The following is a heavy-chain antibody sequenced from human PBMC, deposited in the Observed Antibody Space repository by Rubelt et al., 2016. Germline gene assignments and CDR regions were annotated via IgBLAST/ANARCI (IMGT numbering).Heavy chain of an antibody. CDR1: NGSISNSGW. Sequence: QVHLQESGPGLVKPSGTFSLTCAVSNGSISNSGWWSWLRQPPGKGLEWIGEINHSGSTNSTPSLKSRVTISIHTSKRQFSLKLGSVTAAETAVYYCARSGDIGDHYATMDLWGRGTLVTVSS. V-gene: IGHV4-4*02. CDR2: INHSGST. CDR3: ARSGDIGDHYATMDL. D-gene: IGHD5-24*01. J-gene: IGHJ2*01.